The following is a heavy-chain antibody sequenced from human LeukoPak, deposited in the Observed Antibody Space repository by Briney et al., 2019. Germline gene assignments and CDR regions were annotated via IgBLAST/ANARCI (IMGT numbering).Heavy chain of an antibody. CDR1: GFTFSSYA. CDR2: ISGSGGST. CDR3: AKQSRYYDFWSGYYSRENAFDI. Sequence: GGSLRLSCAASGFTFSSYAMSWVRQARGKGLEWVSAISGSGGSTYYADSVKGRFTISRDNAKNSLYLQMNSLRAEDTAVYYCAKQSRYYDFWSGYYSRENAFDIWGQGTMVTVSS. D-gene: IGHD3-3*01. J-gene: IGHJ3*02. V-gene: IGHV3-23*01.